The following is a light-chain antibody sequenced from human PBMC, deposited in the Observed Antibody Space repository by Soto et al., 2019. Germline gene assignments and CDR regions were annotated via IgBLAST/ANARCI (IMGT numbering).Light chain of an antibody. CDR1: SSDVGAYNY. V-gene: IGLV2-14*01. Sequence: QSALTQPASVSGSPGQSIIISCTGTSSDVGAYNYVSWYQQYPGKAPKLMIYEVSNRPSGVSNRFSASKSGNTASLTISGLQAEDEADYYCQSYDTSLRGSTWVFGGGTQLTVL. CDR2: EVS. J-gene: IGLJ3*02. CDR3: QSYDTSLRGSTWV.